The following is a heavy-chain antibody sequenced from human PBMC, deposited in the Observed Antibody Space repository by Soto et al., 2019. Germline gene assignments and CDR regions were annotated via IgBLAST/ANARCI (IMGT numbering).Heavy chain of an antibody. CDR2: IYNSGGS. J-gene: IGHJ4*02. V-gene: IGHV4-30-2*01. CDR1: GASISSGDYA. CDR3: ARGDKNNDYYFDH. Sequence: SETLSLTCVVSGASISSGDYAWNWVRQPPGKGLGWLGYIYNSGGSYYNPSLKSRVSISLDRSKNHFSLRLDSVTAADTALYFCARGDKNNDYYFDHWGQGTLVTVSS. D-gene: IGHD3-16*01.